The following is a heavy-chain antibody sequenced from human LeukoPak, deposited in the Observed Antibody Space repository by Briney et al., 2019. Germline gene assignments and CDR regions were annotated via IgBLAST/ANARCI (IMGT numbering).Heavy chain of an antibody. CDR2: INPDGSYR. CDR3: AELGITMIGGV. D-gene: IGHD3-10*02. J-gene: IGHJ6*04. CDR1: EFTFSKYW. V-gene: IGHV3-74*01. Sequence: AGGSLRLSCAASEFTFSKYWMHWVRQAPGKGLVWVSRINPDGSYREYVDSVKGRFTISRDNADNTLYLRMNSLRAEDTAVYYCAELGITMIGGVWGKGTTVTISS.